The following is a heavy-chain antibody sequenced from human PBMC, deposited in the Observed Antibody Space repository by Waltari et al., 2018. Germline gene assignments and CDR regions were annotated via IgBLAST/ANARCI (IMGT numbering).Heavy chain of an antibody. Sequence: EVQLVESGGGLVKPGGSLRLSCAASGFTFRSYSMNWVRRAPGKGLELVSSISSSSSYIYYADSVKGRFTISRDNAKNSLYLPMNSLRAEDTAVYYCARYDEYSGLYYFDYWGQGTLVTVSS. CDR3: ARYDEYSGLYYFDY. CDR2: ISSSSSYI. D-gene: IGHD5-12*01. CDR1: GFTFRSYS. V-gene: IGHV3-21*01. J-gene: IGHJ4*02.